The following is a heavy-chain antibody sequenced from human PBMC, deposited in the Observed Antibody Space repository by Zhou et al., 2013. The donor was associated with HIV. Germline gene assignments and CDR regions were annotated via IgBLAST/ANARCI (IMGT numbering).Heavy chain of an antibody. CDR3: ARGLNYYDSSWLSHAFDI. CDR1: GGTFNSYA. V-gene: IGHV1-69*12. Sequence: QVQLMQSGAEVKKPGSSVKVSCKASGGTFNSYAINWVRQAPGQGLEWMGGIIPIFNSTNYAQKFQGRVTITADESTSTAYMELSSLRFDDTAVYYCARGLNYYDSSWLSHAFDILGPRDNGHRLF. CDR2: IIPIFNST. J-gene: IGHJ3*02. D-gene: IGHD3-22*01.